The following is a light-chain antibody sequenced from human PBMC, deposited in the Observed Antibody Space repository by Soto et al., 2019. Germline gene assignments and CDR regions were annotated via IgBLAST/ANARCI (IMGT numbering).Light chain of an antibody. V-gene: IGKV1-5*01. CDR2: DAS. CDR3: QQYNSYSPWT. Sequence: DIPMTQSPSTLSASVGDRVTITCRASQSISSWLAWYQQKPGKAPKLLIYDASSLESGVPSRFSGSGSGTEFTLTISSLQPDDFATSSCQQYNSYSPWTFGQGTKVEIK. J-gene: IGKJ1*01. CDR1: QSISSW.